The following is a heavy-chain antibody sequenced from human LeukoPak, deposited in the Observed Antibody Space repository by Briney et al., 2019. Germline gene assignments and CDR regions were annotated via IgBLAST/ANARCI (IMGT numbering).Heavy chain of an antibody. CDR1: GFTFSNAW. J-gene: IGHJ4*02. CDR3: ARIGYSSSSFDY. D-gene: IGHD6-13*01. Sequence: GGSLRLSCAASGFTFSNAWMSWVRQAPGKGLEWVANIKQDGGQKYYVDSLKGRFTISRDNAKNSVYLQMNNLRDEDTAVYYCARIGYSSSSFDYWGQGTLVTVSS. V-gene: IGHV3-7*01. CDR2: IKQDGGQK.